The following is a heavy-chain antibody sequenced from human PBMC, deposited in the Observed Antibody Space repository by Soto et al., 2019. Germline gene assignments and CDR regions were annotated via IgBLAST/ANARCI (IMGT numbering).Heavy chain of an antibody. CDR3: ARDRSSSWYALDYFDY. CDR2: ISYDGSNK. J-gene: IGHJ4*02. V-gene: IGHV3-30-3*01. Sequence: QVQLVESGGGVVQPGRSLRLSCAASGFTFSSYAMHWVRQAPGKGLEWVAVISYDGSNKYYADSVKGRFTISRDNSKNXLYMQMNSLRAEDTAVYYCARDRSSSWYALDYFDYWGQGTLVTVSS. D-gene: IGHD6-13*01. CDR1: GFTFSSYA.